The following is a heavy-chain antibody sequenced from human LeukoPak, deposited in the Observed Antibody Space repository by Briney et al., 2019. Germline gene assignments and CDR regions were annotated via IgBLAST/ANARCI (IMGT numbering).Heavy chain of an antibody. CDR2: IYSGGST. CDR1: GFTVSSNY. V-gene: IGHV3-53*01. D-gene: IGHD5/OR15-5a*01. J-gene: IGHJ6*02. Sequence: GGSLRLSCVASGFTVSSNYMSWVRQAPGKGLEWVSSIYSGGSTYHADSVKGRFTISRDNSKNTLYLQMNSLRVEDTAVYYCARGRISVTWEYGMDVWGQGTTVTVSS. CDR3: ARGRISVTWEYGMDV.